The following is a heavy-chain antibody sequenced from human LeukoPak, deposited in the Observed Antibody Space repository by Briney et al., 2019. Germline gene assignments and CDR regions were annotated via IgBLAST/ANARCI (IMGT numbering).Heavy chain of an antibody. J-gene: IGHJ4*02. CDR3: ARWGWPFRGGVVITRDY. Sequence: SETLSLTCTVSGGSISSSSYYWGWIRQPPGTGLEWIGSIYYSGSTYYNPSLKSRVTISVDTSRNQFSLKLSSVTAADTAVYYCARWGWPFRGGVVITRDYWGQGTLVTVSS. V-gene: IGHV4-39*01. CDR2: IYYSGST. CDR1: GGSISSSSYY. D-gene: IGHD3-3*01.